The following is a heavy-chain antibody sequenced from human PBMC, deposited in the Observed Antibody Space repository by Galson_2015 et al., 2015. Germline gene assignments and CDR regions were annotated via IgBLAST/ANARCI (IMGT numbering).Heavy chain of an antibody. Sequence: SLRLSCAASGFTFSSYAMHWVRQAPGKGLEWVAVISYDGSNKYYADSVKGRFTISRDNSKNTLYLQMNSLRTEDTAVYYCARDRVLNYFDYWGQGTLVTVSS. D-gene: IGHD2/OR15-2a*01. CDR2: ISYDGSNK. CDR1: GFTFSSYA. J-gene: IGHJ4*02. CDR3: ARDRVLNYFDY. V-gene: IGHV3-30-3*01.